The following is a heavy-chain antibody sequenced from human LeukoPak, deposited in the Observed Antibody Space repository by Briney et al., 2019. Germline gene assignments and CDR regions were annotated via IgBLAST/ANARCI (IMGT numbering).Heavy chain of an antibody. CDR1: GGTFSSYA. V-gene: IGHV1-69*05. J-gene: IGHJ6*03. CDR2: IIPIFGTA. Sequence: SVKVSCKASGGTFSSYAISWVRQAPGRGLEWMGGIIPIFGTANYAQKFQGRVTITTDESTSTAYMELSSLRSEDTAVYYCARATLTDWTHYYYMDVWGKGTTVTVSS. D-gene: IGHD3-9*01. CDR3: ARATLTDWTHYYYMDV.